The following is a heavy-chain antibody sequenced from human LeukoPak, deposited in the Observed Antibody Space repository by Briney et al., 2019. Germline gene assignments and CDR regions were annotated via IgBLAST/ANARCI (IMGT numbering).Heavy chain of an antibody. CDR1: GLTFSSYA. J-gene: IGHJ4*02. Sequence: GGSLRLSCAASGLTFSSYAIHWVRQAPGKGLEWVTLISYDGSNKYYADSVKGRFTISRDNSKNTLYLQMNSLRPEDTAVYYCARAPIPYYFDYWGQGTLVTVSS. D-gene: IGHD2-21*01. V-gene: IGHV3-30-3*01. CDR3: ARAPIPYYFDY. CDR2: ISYDGSNK.